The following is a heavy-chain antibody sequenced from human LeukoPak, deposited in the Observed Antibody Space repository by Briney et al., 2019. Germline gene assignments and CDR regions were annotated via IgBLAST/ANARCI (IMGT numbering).Heavy chain of an antibody. CDR3: ARCSTPHWIFDAFDI. Sequence: GASVKVSCKASVYTFTGHYMHWVRQAPGQGPEWVGWINPNSGCTNYAQKFQGRVTMTRDTSISTAYMELSGLRSDDTAVYYCARCSTPHWIFDAFDIWGQGTMVTVSS. D-gene: IGHD1-1*01. V-gene: IGHV1-2*02. CDR2: INPNSGCT. J-gene: IGHJ3*02. CDR1: VYTFTGHY.